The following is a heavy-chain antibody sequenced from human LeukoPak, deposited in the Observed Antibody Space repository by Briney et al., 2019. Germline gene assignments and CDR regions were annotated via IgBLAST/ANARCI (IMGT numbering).Heavy chain of an antibody. V-gene: IGHV4-38-2*02. J-gene: IGHJ6*03. CDR3: ARQQGYSSSWYVGYYYMDV. Sequence: SETLSLTCTVSGYSISSGYYWGWIRQPPGKGLEWIGSIYHSGSTYYNPSLKSRVTISVDTSKNQFSLKLSSVTAADTAVYYCARQQGYSSSWYVGYYYMDVWGKGTTVTVSS. D-gene: IGHD6-13*01. CDR2: IYHSGST. CDR1: GYSISSGYY.